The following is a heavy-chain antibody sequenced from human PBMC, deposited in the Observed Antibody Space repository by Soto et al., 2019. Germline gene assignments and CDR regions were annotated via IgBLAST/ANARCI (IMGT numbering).Heavy chain of an antibody. CDR3: RRDKVTTSLDT. D-gene: IGHD2-2*01. CDR2: IWSDGSQK. Sequence: QVQLVESGGGVVQPGRSLRLTCAASGIPFSASGMHWVRQVPGKGLEWVAMIWSDGSQKHYADSVKGRFTISRDNSKNMMYLQMDSLRDEDTAVYYCRRDKVTTSLDTWGQGNMVTVSS. V-gene: IGHV3-33*01. CDR1: GIPFSASG. J-gene: IGHJ5*02.